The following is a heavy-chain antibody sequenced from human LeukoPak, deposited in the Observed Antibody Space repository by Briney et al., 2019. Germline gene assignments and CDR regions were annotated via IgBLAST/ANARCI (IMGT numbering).Heavy chain of an antibody. Sequence: ASVTVSFKASGYTFTSYYMHWVRQAPGQGLEWMGIINPSGGSTSYAQKFQGRVTMTRDMYTSTVYIELSSLRSEDTAVYYCARVYGDYSSGFDPWGQGTLVTVSS. V-gene: IGHV1-46*01. CDR2: INPSGGST. CDR3: ARVYGDYSSGFDP. D-gene: IGHD4-17*01. CDR1: GYTFTSYY. J-gene: IGHJ5*02.